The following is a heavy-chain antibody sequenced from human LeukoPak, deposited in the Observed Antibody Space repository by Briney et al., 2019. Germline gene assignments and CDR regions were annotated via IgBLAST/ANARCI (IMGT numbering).Heavy chain of an antibody. CDR3: ARSESYALDY. J-gene: IGHJ4*02. CDR1: GYTFARYG. D-gene: IGHD2-2*01. CDR2: ISAYSGDT. Sequence: ASVKVSCKASGYTFARYGISWVRQAPRQGLEWMGRISAYSGDTNYAQNLQGRVTMTTDTSTSTVCMELRSLRSDDTAVYYCARSESYALDYWGQGTLVIVSS. V-gene: IGHV1-18*01.